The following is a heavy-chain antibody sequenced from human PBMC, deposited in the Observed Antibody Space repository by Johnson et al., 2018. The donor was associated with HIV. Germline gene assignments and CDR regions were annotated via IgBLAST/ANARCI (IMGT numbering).Heavy chain of an antibody. J-gene: IGHJ3*02. D-gene: IGHD4-23*01. Sequence: QVQLVESGGGLVKPGGSLRLSCAASGFTFSDYYMSWIRQAPGKGLEWVSYISSSGSTIYYADSVTRRFTISRDNAKNSLYLQMNSLRAEDTALYYCARGRYGRMTTVAAAAFDIWGQGTMVTVSS. V-gene: IGHV3-11*01. CDR2: ISSSGSTI. CDR1: GFTFSDYY. CDR3: ARGRYGRMTTVAAAAFDI.